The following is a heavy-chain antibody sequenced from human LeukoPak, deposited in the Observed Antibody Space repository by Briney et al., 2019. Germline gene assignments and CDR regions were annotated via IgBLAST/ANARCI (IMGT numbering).Heavy chain of an antibody. J-gene: IGHJ6*03. V-gene: IGHV4-4*07. CDR2: IYTSGST. Sequence: SETLSLTCTVSGGSISSYYWSWIRQPAGKGLEWIGRIYTSGSTNYNPSLKSRVTMSVDTSKNQFSLKLSSVTAADTAVYYCAREEGYCSSTSCYVWGNYYYYMDVWGKGTTVTISS. CDR1: GGSISSYY. CDR3: AREEGYCSSTSCYVWGNYYYYMDV. D-gene: IGHD2-2*01.